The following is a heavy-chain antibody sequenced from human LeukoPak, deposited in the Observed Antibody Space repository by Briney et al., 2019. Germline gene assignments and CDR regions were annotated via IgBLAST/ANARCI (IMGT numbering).Heavy chain of an antibody. CDR1: GFTFSSYA. J-gene: IGHJ4*02. CDR3: AREPYYYDSSGYYLY. CDR2: ISYDGSNK. V-gene: IGHV3-30-3*01. Sequence: GGSLRLSCAASGFTFSSYAMHWVRQAPGKGLEWVAVISYDGSNKYYADSVKGRFTISRDNSKNTLYLQMNSLGAEDTAVYYCAREPYYYDSSGYYLYWGQGTLVTVSS. D-gene: IGHD3-22*01.